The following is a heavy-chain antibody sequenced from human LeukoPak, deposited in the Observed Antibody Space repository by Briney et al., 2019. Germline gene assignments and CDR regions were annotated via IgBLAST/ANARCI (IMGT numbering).Heavy chain of an antibody. CDR1: GGSISSYY. D-gene: IGHD6-6*01. CDR2: IYTSGST. J-gene: IGHJ4*02. CDR3: ARAARGAARHFVY. Sequence: SETLSLTCTVSGGSISSYYWSWIRQPAGKGLEWIWRIYTSGSTNYNPSPKSRVTMSVDTSKNQFSLKRSSVTAADTAVYYCARAARGAARHFVYWRRGTLATVPS. V-gene: IGHV4-4*07.